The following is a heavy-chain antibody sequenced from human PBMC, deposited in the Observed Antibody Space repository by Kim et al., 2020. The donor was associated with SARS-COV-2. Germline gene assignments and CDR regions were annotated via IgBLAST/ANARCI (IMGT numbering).Heavy chain of an antibody. CDR2: ISSSGSTI. Sequence: GGSLRLSCAASGFTFSSYEMNWVRQAPGKGLEWVSYISSSGSTIYYADSVKGRFTISRDNATNSLYLQMNSLRVEDTAVYYCARDVQWGGFDIWGQGTMVTVSS. CDR1: GFTFSSYE. CDR3: ARDVQWGGFDI. J-gene: IGHJ3*02. V-gene: IGHV3-48*03. D-gene: IGHD2-15*01.